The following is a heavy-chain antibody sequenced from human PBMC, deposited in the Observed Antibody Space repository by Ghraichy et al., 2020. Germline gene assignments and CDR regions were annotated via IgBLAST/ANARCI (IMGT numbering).Heavy chain of an antibody. CDR2: IWYDGSNK. CDR3: ARARKTSSGWPKNYYYYYYMDV. CDR1: GFTFSSYG. Sequence: GESLNISCAASGFTFSSYGMHWVRQAPGKGLEWVAVIWYDGSNKYYADSVKGRFTISRDNSKNTLYLQMNSLRAEDTAVYYCARARKTSSGWPKNYYYYYYMDVWGKGTTVTVSS. J-gene: IGHJ6*03. D-gene: IGHD6-19*01. V-gene: IGHV3-33*01.